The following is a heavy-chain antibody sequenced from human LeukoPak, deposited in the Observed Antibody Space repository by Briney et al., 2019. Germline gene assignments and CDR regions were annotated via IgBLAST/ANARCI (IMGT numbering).Heavy chain of an antibody. CDR3: ARAGYCSSTSCYEDYFDY. V-gene: IGHV3-21*01. D-gene: IGHD2-2*01. Sequence: GGSLRLSCAASGFTFSSYSMNWVRQAPGKGLEWVSSISSSSSYIYYADSVKGRFTISRDNAKNSLYLQMNSLRAEDTAVYYCARAGYCSSTSCYEDYFDYWRQGTLVTVSS. J-gene: IGHJ4*02. CDR2: ISSSSSYI. CDR1: GFTFSSYS.